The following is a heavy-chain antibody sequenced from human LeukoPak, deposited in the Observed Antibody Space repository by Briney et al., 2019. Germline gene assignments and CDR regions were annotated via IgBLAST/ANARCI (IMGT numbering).Heavy chain of an antibody. D-gene: IGHD3-22*01. V-gene: IGHV4-4*02. CDR2: IFQSGTT. Sequence: SETLSLTCTVSGASNSSHNWWGWVRQPPGKGLEWIGEIFQSGTTNYSPSLKTRVIISVDKSKNHFSLNLSSVTAADTAVYYCARVALGSGYYSFDSWGQGTLVTVSS. CDR1: GASNSSHNW. CDR3: ARVALGSGYYSFDS. J-gene: IGHJ4*02.